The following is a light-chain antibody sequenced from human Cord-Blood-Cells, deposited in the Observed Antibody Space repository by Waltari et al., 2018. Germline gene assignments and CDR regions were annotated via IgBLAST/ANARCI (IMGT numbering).Light chain of an antibody. V-gene: IGLV2-14*01. CDR2: DVS. CDR1: RSHVGGYNY. Sequence: QSALTQPAPVSGSPGQSITISCTGTRSHVGGYNYVSWYHQHPGKAPKLMIYDVSNRPSGVANRFSGSKSGNTASLTISGLQAEDEADYYCSSYTSSSTLVVFGGGTKLTVL. J-gene: IGLJ2*01. CDR3: SSYTSSSTLVV.